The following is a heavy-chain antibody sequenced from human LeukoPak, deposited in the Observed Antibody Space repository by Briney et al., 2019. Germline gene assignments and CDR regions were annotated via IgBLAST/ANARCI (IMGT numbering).Heavy chain of an antibody. Sequence: GGSLRLSCAASGFTFSSYAMSWVRQAPGKGLEWVSAISGSGGSTYYADSVKGRFTISRDNSKNTLYLQMDSLRAEDTAVYYCAKDPVLRFLEWFGAFDYWGQGTLVTVSS. V-gene: IGHV3-23*01. J-gene: IGHJ4*02. CDR2: ISGSGGST. CDR1: GFTFSSYA. CDR3: AKDPVLRFLEWFGAFDY. D-gene: IGHD3-3*01.